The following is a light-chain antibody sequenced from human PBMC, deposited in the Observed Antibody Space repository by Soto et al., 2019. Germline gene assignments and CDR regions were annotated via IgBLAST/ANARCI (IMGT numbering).Light chain of an antibody. CDR2: EVS. Sequence: QSALTQPASVSGSPGQSITISCTGTSSDVGSYNLVSWYQQHPGKAPKLMIYEVSKRPSGVSNRFSGSKSGNTASLTISGRQAEDEADYYCCSYAGSSTPHYVFGTGTKVTVL. CDR3: CSYAGSSTPHYV. CDR1: SSDVGSYNL. V-gene: IGLV2-23*02. J-gene: IGLJ1*01.